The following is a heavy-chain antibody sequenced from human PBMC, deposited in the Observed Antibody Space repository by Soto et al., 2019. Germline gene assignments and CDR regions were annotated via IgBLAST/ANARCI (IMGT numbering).Heavy chain of an antibody. D-gene: IGHD6-6*01. Sequence: GGSLRLSCAASGFTFSSYGMHWVRQAPGKGLEWVAVIWYDGSNKYYADSVKGRFTISRDNSKNTLYLQMNSLRAEDTAVYYCARRGPPRALVGYYYYGMDVWGQGTTVTVSS. CDR2: IWYDGSNK. CDR1: GFTFSSYG. V-gene: IGHV3-33*01. J-gene: IGHJ6*02. CDR3: ARRGPPRALVGYYYYGMDV.